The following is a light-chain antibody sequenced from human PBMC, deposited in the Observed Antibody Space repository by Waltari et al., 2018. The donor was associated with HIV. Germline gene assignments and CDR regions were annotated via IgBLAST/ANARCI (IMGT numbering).Light chain of an antibody. CDR2: SNN. V-gene: IGLV1-44*01. CDR3: SVWDDSLNGRV. J-gene: IGLJ1*01. CDR1: SSTIGSNT. Sequence: QSVLTQPPSASGTPGQRVTISCSGSSSTIGSNTVNWYQQLPGTAPKRLMYSNNQRPSGVPDRFSGSKSGTSASLAISGLQSEDDAEYYCSVWDDSLNGRVFGTGTTVTVL.